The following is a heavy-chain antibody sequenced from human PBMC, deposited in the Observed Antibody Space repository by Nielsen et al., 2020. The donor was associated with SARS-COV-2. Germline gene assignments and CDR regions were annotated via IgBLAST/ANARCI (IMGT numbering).Heavy chain of an antibody. J-gene: IGHJ4*02. V-gene: IGHV4-39*07. CDR3: ARGSFGNTYFAY. CDR1: GGSISSSSYY. CDR2: IYYSGST. D-gene: IGHD3-10*01. Sequence: SETLSLTCTVSGGSISSSSYYWGWIRQPPGKGLEWIGSIYYSGSTYYNPSLKSRVTISVDTSKNQFSLKLSSVTAADTAVYFCARGSFGNTYFAYWGQGTLVTVSS.